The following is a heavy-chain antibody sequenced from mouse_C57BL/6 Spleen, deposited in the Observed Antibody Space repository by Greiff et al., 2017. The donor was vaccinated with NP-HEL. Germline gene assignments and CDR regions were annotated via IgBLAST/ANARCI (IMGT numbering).Heavy chain of an antibody. CDR1: GFTFSSYT. J-gene: IGHJ3*01. V-gene: IGHV5-9*01. D-gene: IGHD1-1*01. CDR2: ISGGGGNT. CDR3: ASSYYYGSSYAFAY. Sequence: EVQLVESGGGLVKPGGSLKLSCAASGFTFSSYTMSWVRQTPEKRLEWVATISGGGGNTYYPDSVKGRFTISRDNAKNTLYLQMSSLRSEDTALYYCASSYYYGSSYAFAYWGQGTLVTVSA.